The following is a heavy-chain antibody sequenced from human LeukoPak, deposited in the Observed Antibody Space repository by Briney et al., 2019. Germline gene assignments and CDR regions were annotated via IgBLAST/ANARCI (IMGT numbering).Heavy chain of an antibody. J-gene: IGHJ6*02. CDR2: INTNTGNP. CDR3: ARASPYSSSWGYYYYGMDV. D-gene: IGHD6-13*01. CDR1: GYTFTSYA. Sequence: ASVKVSCKASGYTFTSYAMNWVRQAPGQGLEWMGWINTNTGNPTYAQGFTGRFVFSLDTSVSTAYLQISSLKAEDTAVYYCARASPYSSSWGYYYYGMDVWGQGTAVTVSS. V-gene: IGHV7-4-1*02.